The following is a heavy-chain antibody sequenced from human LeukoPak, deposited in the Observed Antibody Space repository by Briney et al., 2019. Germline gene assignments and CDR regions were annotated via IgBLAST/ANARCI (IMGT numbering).Heavy chain of an antibody. CDR3: ATYRQVLLPFES. D-gene: IGHD5-18*01. Sequence: AGGSLRLSCAASGFRFSTFAMIWVRQPPGKGLEWVSSIFPSGGEIHYADSVRGRFTISRDNSKSTLSLQMNSLRVEDTAIYYCATYRQVLLPFESWGQGTLVTVSS. CDR2: IFPSGGEI. J-gene: IGHJ4*02. CDR1: GFRFSTFA. V-gene: IGHV3-23*01.